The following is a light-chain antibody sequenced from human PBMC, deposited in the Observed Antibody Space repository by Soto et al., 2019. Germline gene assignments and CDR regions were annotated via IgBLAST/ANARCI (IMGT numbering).Light chain of an antibody. J-gene: IGKJ1*01. CDR3: QQYNSYSWT. Sequence: DIQMTQSPSTLSASVGDRVTITCLASQCISNWLAWYQQRPGKAPRLLIYKASNLESGVPSRFSGSGSGTEFTLIITSLQPDDSATYYCQQYNSYSWTFGQGTKVDIK. CDR1: QCISNW. V-gene: IGKV1-5*03. CDR2: KAS.